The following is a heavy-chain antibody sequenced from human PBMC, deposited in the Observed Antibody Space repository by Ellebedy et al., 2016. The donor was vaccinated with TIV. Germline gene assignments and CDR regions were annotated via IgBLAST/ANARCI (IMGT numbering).Heavy chain of an antibody. D-gene: IGHD3-10*01. Sequence: SVKVSCXASGFTFTSSAMQWVRQARGQRLEWIGWIVVGSGNTNYAQKFQERVTITRDMSTSTAYMELSSLRSEDTAVYYCAADPGHMVRGVSAFDIWGQGTMVTVSS. V-gene: IGHV1-58*02. J-gene: IGHJ3*02. CDR2: IVVGSGNT. CDR3: AADPGHMVRGVSAFDI. CDR1: GFTFTSSA.